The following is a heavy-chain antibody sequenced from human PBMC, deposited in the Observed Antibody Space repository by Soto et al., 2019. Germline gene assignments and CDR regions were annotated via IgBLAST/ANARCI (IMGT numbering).Heavy chain of an antibody. D-gene: IGHD1-26*01. CDR3: ARDLGYSGSCPPPFDY. Sequence: QVQLVQSGAEVKKPGASVKVSCKASGYSFSSYGISWVRQAPGQGLEWMGWISADTGNTNYVQKFQGRVTMTTDKSTITAYMELRSLRADDTAVYYCARDLGYSGSCPPPFDYWGQGTLVTVSS. CDR1: GYSFSSYG. V-gene: IGHV1-18*01. CDR2: ISADTGNT. J-gene: IGHJ4*02.